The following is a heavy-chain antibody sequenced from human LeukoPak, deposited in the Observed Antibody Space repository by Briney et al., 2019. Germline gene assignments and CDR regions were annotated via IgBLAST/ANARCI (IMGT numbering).Heavy chain of an antibody. D-gene: IGHD3-22*01. V-gene: IGHV3-23*01. CDR3: AKDSDWGMIVVVITKFDY. CDR2: ISGSGGST. CDR1: GFTFSSYA. J-gene: IGHJ4*02. Sequence: PGGSLRLSWAASGFTFSSYAMSWVRQAPGKGLEWVSAISGSGGSTYYADSVKGRFTISRDNSKNTLYLQMNSLRAEDTAVYYCAKDSDWGMIVVVITKFDYWGQGTLVTVSS.